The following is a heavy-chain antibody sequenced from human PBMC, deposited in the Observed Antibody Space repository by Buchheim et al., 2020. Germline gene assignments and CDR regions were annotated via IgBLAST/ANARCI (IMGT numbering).Heavy chain of an antibody. CDR3: ARVTSSFSFDY. CDR1: GYTFAGFY. Sequence: QVRLVQSGTEVKEPGASVKVSCRASGYTFAGFYMHWVRQAPGQGLEWMGWINPNSGGTNNAQTFQGWVTMTRDTSISTAYMELTGLKSDDTAVYYCARVTSSFSFDYWGQGTL. D-gene: IGHD6-6*01. CDR2: INPNSGGT. V-gene: IGHV1-2*04. J-gene: IGHJ4*02.